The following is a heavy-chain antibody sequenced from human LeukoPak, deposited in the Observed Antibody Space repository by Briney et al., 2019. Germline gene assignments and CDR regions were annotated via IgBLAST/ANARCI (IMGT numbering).Heavy chain of an antibody. V-gene: IGHV4-39*01. CDR3: ARHYGP. Sequence: SETLSLTRTVSGDSFISSPYYWAWIRQPPGKGLEWIGSFYYGESPNYNPSLKSRVTISVDTSKNQFSLKLNSVTAADTAVYYCARHYGPWGQGTLVTVSS. CDR2: FYYGESP. D-gene: IGHD3-10*01. CDR1: GDSFISSPYY. J-gene: IGHJ5*02.